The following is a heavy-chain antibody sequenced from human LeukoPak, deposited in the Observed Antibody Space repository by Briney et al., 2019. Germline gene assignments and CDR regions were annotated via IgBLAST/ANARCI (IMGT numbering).Heavy chain of an antibody. D-gene: IGHD3-22*01. V-gene: IGHV4-31*03. Sequence: SETLSLTCTVAGGSISSGGYYWSWIRQHPGKGLEWIVYIYYSGSTYYNPSLKSRVTISVDTSKNQFSLKLSSVTAADTAVYYCARDRNYYDSSGYRKGDAFDIWGQGTMVTVSS. CDR2: IYYSGST. CDR1: GGSISSGGYY. J-gene: IGHJ3*02. CDR3: ARDRNYYDSSGYRKGDAFDI.